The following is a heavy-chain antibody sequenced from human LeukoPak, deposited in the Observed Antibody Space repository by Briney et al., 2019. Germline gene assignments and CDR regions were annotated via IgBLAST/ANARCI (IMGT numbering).Heavy chain of an antibody. J-gene: IGHJ1*01. CDR2: IYSGGST. CDR1: GFTVSSNY. CDR3: ARDIFDYYGSGDGTEYFQH. D-gene: IGHD3-10*01. Sequence: GGSLRLSCAASGFTVSSNYMSWVRQAPGKGLEWVSVIYSGGSTYYADSVKGRFTISRDNSKNTLYLQMNSLRAEDTAVYYCARDIFDYYGSGDGTEYFQHWGQGTLVTVSS. V-gene: IGHV3-53*05.